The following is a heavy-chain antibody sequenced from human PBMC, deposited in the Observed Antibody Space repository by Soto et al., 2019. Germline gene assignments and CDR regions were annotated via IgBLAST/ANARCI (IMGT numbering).Heavy chain of an antibody. V-gene: IGHV2-5*01. CDR2: IYWNDDK. Sequence: QITLKESGPTLVNPTQTLTLTCTFSGFSLSTSGVGVGWIRQPPGKALEWLALIYWNDDKRYSPSLKRRLTTSKDTSKNQVVLTMTNMNPVDTSTYDHAHAPPITDDFWSGHDRPYTWFDPWGQGTLVTVSS. D-gene: IGHD3-3*01. CDR3: AHAPPITDDFWSGHDRPYTWFDP. J-gene: IGHJ5*02. CDR1: GFSLSTSGVG.